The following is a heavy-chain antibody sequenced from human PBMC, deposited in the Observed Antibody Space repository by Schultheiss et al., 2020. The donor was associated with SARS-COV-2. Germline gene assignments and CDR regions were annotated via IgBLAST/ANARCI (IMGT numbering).Heavy chain of an antibody. CDR3: ARGPQSKQWLVLKYYYGMDV. CDR1: GYTFTGYY. CDR2: INPNSGGT. V-gene: IGHV1-2*02. D-gene: IGHD6-19*01. Sequence: ASVKVSCKASGYTFTGYYMHWVRQAPGQGLEWMGIINPNSGGTNYAQKFQGRVTMTRDTSISTAYMELSSLRSDDTAVYYCARGPQSKQWLVLKYYYGMDVWGQGTTVTVSS. J-gene: IGHJ6*02.